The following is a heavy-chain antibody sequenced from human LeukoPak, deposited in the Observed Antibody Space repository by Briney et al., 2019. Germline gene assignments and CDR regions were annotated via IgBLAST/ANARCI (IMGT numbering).Heavy chain of an antibody. CDR3: ARSGWKNGPFDY. V-gene: IGHV4-59*01. Sequence: SETLSLTCTVSGGSISSYYWSWIRQPPGKGLEWIGYIYYSGSTNCNPSLKSRVTISVDTSKNQFSLKLSSVTAADTAVYYCARSGWKNGPFDYWGQGTLVTVSS. CDR2: IYYSGST. CDR1: GGSISSYY. D-gene: IGHD1-1*01. J-gene: IGHJ4*02.